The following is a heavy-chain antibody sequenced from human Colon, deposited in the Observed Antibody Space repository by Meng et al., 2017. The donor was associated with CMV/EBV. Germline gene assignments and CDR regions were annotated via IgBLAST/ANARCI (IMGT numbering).Heavy chain of an antibody. CDR2: INRDGTSR. Sequence: LSCAASRFTLSNYWVHWVRQAIGKGLEWVSRINRDGTSRNFAGSVRGRFSISRDNAKNTVYLQMNSLRPEDTAVYYCASDFGGGDDYWGQGTLVTVSS. V-gene: IGHV3-74*01. CDR1: RFTLSNYW. J-gene: IGHJ4*02. D-gene: IGHD3-10*01. CDR3: ASDFGGGDDY.